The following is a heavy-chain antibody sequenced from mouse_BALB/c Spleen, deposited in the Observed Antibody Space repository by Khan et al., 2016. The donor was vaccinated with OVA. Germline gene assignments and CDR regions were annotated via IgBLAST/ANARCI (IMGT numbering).Heavy chain of an antibody. CDR1: GYSITSDYA. CDR3: ARDGSRYNYAMDY. V-gene: IGHV3-2*02. J-gene: IGHJ4*01. CDR2: INYSGST. D-gene: IGHD2-3*01. Sequence: EVKLLESGPGLVNPSQSLSLTCTVTGYSITSDYAWNWIRQFPGNKLEWMGYINYSGSTNYTPPLKSRISITRDTSKNQFFLQLNSVTTEDTATYYCARDGSRYNYAMDYWGQGTSVTVSS.